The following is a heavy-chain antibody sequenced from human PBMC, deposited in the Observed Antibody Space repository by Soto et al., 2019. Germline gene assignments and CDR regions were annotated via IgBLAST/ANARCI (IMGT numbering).Heavy chain of an antibody. CDR2: INSGGDTK. Sequence: GGSLRLSCAASRFGFGSYAMNWVRQAPGKGLEWVSYINSGGDTKYYADSVKGRFTISRDNAWISLYLQMNSLRAEDTAVYYCAREVYRGCSGGSCYFAYWGLGTLVTVSS. CDR3: AREVYRGCSGGSCYFAY. D-gene: IGHD2-15*01. CDR1: RFGFGSYA. J-gene: IGHJ4*02. V-gene: IGHV3-48*01.